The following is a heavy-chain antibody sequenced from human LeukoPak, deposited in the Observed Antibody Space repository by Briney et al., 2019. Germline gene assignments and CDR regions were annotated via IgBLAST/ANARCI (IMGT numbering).Heavy chain of an antibody. D-gene: IGHD4-23*01. Sequence: ASVKVSCKASGYTFTGYYIHWVRQAPGQGLEWMGWIQSNSGGTNYAQKFQGRVTMTRDTSISTAYMELSRLRSDDTAVYYCARVDYGGNWDNYWGQGTLVTVSS. V-gene: IGHV1-2*02. CDR3: ARVDYGGNWDNY. CDR2: IQSNSGGT. J-gene: IGHJ4*02. CDR1: GYTFTGYY.